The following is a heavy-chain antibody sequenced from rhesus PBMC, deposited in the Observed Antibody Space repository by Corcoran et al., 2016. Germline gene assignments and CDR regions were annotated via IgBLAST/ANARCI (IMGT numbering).Heavy chain of an antibody. CDR2: IYGSSGST. D-gene: IGHD6-25*01. CDR1: GGSISGGYD. J-gene: IGHJ6*01. V-gene: IGHV4-76*01. Sequence: QVQLQESGPGVVKPSETLSLTCAVSGGSISGGYDWSWIRQPPGKGLEWIGYIYGSSGSTNYNPSLKNRVTISKAASKNEFSLKLSSVTAADAAVYYCGSGSWNGFLDSWGQGVVVTVSS. CDR3: GSGSWNGFLDS.